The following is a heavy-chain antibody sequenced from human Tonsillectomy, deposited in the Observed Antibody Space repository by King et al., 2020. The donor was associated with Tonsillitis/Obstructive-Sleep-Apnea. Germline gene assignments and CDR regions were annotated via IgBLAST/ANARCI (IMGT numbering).Heavy chain of an antibody. CDR1: GFTFGGYW. CDR3: ATDPPG. CDR2: IKQDGSEK. D-gene: IGHD3-10*01. Sequence: VQLVESGGGLVQPGGSLRLSCAASGFTFGGYWMSWVRQAPGKGLEWVANIKQDGSEKYYVDSVKGRFTISRDNAAYSLYLQMNSLRAEDTAVYYFATDPPGWGQGTLVTVSS. J-gene: IGHJ4*02. V-gene: IGHV3-7*03.